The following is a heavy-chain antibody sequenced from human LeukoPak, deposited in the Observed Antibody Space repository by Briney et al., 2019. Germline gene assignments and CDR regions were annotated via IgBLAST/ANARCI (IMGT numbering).Heavy chain of an antibody. J-gene: IGHJ3*01. Sequence: PGGSLRLSCVASGFSFSTYWLSWVRQAPGRGLEWVANKKQDESDRQYVDSVKGRFTISRDNAKNSLYLQMNSLTAEDTAVFYCARRRYGEGFDVWGQGTMVTVSS. CDR1: GFSFSTYW. V-gene: IGHV3-7*01. CDR2: KKQDESDR. D-gene: IGHD4-17*01. CDR3: ARRRYGEGFDV.